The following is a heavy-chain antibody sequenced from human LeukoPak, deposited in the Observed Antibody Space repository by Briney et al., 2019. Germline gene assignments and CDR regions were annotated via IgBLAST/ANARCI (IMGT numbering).Heavy chain of an antibody. CDR3: ATASGGPFDY. V-gene: IGHV1-24*01. CDR1: AYTLTELS. CDR2: FDPEDGET. J-gene: IGHJ4*02. Sequence: GASVKVSCKVSAYTLTELSMHWVRQAPGKGLEWMGGFDPEDGETIYAQKFQGRVTMTEDTSTDTAYLELSSLRSEDTAVYYCATASGGPFDYWGQGTLVTVSS.